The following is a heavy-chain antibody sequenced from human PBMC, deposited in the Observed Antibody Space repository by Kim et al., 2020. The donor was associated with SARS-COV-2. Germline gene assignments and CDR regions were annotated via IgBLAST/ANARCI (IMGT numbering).Heavy chain of an antibody. V-gene: IGHV3-30*18. CDR2: ISYDGSNK. Sequence: GGSLRLSCAASGFTFSSYGMHWVRQAPGKGLEWVAVISYDGSNKYYADSVKGRFTISRDNSKNTLYLQMNSLRAEDTAVYYCAKDLSYYYGSGTLYYWGQGTLVTVSS. D-gene: IGHD3-10*01. CDR1: GFTFSSYG. J-gene: IGHJ4*02. CDR3: AKDLSYYYGSGTLYY.